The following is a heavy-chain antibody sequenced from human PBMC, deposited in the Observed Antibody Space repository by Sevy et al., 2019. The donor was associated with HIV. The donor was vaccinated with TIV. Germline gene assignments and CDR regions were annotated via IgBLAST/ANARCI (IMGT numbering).Heavy chain of an antibody. Sequence: SETLSLTCTVSGGSISSGDYYWSWIRQPPGKGLEWIGYIYYSGSTYYNPSLKSRVTISVDTSKNQFSLKLSSVTAADTAVYYCARGSGYDPDYYYYGMDVWGQGTTVTVSS. D-gene: IGHD5-12*01. J-gene: IGHJ6*02. CDR1: GGSISSGDYY. CDR2: IYYSGST. V-gene: IGHV4-30-4*01. CDR3: ARGSGYDPDYYYYGMDV.